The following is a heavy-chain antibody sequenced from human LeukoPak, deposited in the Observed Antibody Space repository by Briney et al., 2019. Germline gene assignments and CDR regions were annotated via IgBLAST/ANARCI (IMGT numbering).Heavy chain of an antibody. CDR1: GFTFSSYA. D-gene: IGHD5-18*01. CDR2: ISYSGGST. Sequence: GGSLRPSSAASGFTFSSYAMSLVRQPPGKVLEWVSAISYSGGSTYYADSVKGRFTISRDNSKNTPYLQMSSLRAEDTAVYYCAKDRPGVKAMVADFDYWGQGPLVTVSS. CDR3: AKDRPGVKAMVADFDY. V-gene: IGHV3-23*01. J-gene: IGHJ4*02.